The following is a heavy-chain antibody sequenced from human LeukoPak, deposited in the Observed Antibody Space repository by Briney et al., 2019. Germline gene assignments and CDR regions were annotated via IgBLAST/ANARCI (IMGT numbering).Heavy chain of an antibody. CDR3: ARYATTEPGTVYMDV. CDR2: ISTSGSII. CDR1: GFTLSDYE. D-gene: IGHD6-13*01. V-gene: IGHV3-48*03. Sequence: VGSLRPSCAASGFTLSDYEMTWVGQAPGQGLEWILHISTSGSIIHYADSVKGRFTISRDNAKNSLYQQMNSLRAEDTALYSCARYATTEPGTVYMDVWGKGNTVTISS. J-gene: IGHJ6*03.